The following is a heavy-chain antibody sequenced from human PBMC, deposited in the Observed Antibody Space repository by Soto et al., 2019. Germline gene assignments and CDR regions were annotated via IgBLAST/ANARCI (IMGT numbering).Heavy chain of an antibody. CDR2: TYYKSKWYN. CDR3: ARDAVTMVRGIIMDYYGMDV. V-gene: IGHV6-1*01. Sequence: SQTLSLTCAISGDSVSSNSATWSWLRQSPSRGLEWLGRTYYKSKWYNDYAVSVKSRITINPDSSRNQFSLLLKSVTPEDTAVYYCARDAVTMVRGIIMDYYGMDVWGQGTTVTVSS. CDR1: GDSVSSNSAT. D-gene: IGHD3-10*01. J-gene: IGHJ6*02.